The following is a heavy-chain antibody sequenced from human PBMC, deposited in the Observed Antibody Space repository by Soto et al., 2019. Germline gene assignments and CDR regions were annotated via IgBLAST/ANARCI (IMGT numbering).Heavy chain of an antibody. Sequence: QVQLVQSGAEVKKPGASVKVSCKASGYTFTGYYMYWVRQAPGQGLEWMVWINPTSGGTKSAQKFQGRVTMTRDKSISTAYMELSRLRSDDTAVYYCARRKGVYYDSSGYHYYFDYWGQGTLVTVSS. V-gene: IGHV1-2*02. CDR2: INPTSGGT. CDR3: ARRKGVYYDSSGYHYYFDY. D-gene: IGHD3-22*01. CDR1: GYTFTGYY. J-gene: IGHJ4*02.